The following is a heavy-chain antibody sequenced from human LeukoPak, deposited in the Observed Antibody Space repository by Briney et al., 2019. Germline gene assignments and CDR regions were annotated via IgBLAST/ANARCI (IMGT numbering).Heavy chain of an antibody. V-gene: IGHV1-18*01. CDR1: GYTFTSYG. CDR2: ISAYNGNT. CDR3: ARDEGYYYDSSGYYYWFDP. J-gene: IGHJ5*02. D-gene: IGHD3-22*01. Sequence: ASVKVSCKASGYTFTSYGISLVRQAPGQGLEWMGWISAYNGNTNYAQKLQGRVTMTTDTSTSTAYMELRSLRSDDTAVYYCARDEGYYYDSSGYYYWFDPWGQGTLVTVSS.